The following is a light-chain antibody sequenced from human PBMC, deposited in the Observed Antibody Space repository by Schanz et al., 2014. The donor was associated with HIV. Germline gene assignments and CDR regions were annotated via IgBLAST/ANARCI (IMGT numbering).Light chain of an antibody. CDR2: DSR. Sequence: QSVLTQPPSVSAAPGQKVTISCSGSDSNIGSNYVAWYQQLPGTAPKLLIHDSRKRPSEIPDRFSGSKSGTSATLGVTGLQTGDGADYYCGTWDSNLNDWLFGGGAKLTVL. J-gene: IGLJ3*02. V-gene: IGLV1-51*01. CDR1: DSNIGSNY. CDR3: GTWDSNLNDWL.